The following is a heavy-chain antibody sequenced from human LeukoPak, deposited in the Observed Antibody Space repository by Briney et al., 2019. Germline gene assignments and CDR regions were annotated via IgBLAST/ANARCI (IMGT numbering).Heavy chain of an antibody. Sequence: SVKVSCKASGGTFSSYAISWVRQAPGQGLEWMGRIIPIFGIANYAQKFQGRVTITADKSTSTAYMELSSLRSEDTAVYYCARGQKEYSSSSATQRFDPWGQGTLATVSS. CDR3: ARGQKEYSSSSATQRFDP. CDR2: IIPIFGIA. CDR1: GGTFSSYA. J-gene: IGHJ5*02. D-gene: IGHD6-6*01. V-gene: IGHV1-69*04.